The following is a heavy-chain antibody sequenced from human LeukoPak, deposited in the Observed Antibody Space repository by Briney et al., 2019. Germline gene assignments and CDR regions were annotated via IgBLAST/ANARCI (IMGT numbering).Heavy chain of an antibody. CDR2: IYYSGST. J-gene: IGHJ3*02. CDR3: ARRNHPYPDGGGAFGI. CDR1: GGSISSYY. Sequence: SETLSLTCTVSGGSISSYYWSWIRQPPGKGLEWIGYIYYSGSTNYNPSLKSRVTISVDTSKNQFSLKLSSVTAADTAVYYCARRNHPYPDGGGAFGIWGQGTMVTVSS. V-gene: IGHV4-59*01. D-gene: IGHD3-16*01.